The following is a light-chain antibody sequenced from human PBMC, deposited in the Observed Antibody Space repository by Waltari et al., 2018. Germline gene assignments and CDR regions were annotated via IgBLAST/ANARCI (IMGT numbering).Light chain of an antibody. V-gene: IGKV1-9*01. CDR1: QGISNY. CDR3: QQLNSYPLT. Sequence: DIQLTQSPSFLSASVRDRVTITFRASQGISNYLAWYQQKPGKAPKLLIYSASTLQSGVPSRFSGSGSGTEFSLTISSLQPEYFATYYCQQLNSYPLTFGGGTKVEIK. CDR2: SAS. J-gene: IGKJ4*01.